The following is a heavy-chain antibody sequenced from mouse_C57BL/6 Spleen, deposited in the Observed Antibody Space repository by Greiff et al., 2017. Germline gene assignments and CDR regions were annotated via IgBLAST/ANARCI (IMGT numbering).Heavy chain of an antibody. CDR2: ISYDGSN. V-gene: IGHV3-6*01. J-gene: IGHJ3*01. CDR1: GYSITSGYY. Sequence: EVQLLQSGPGLVKPSQSLSLTCSVTGYSITSGYYWNWIRQFPGNKLEWMGYISYDGSNNYTPTLKNRISITRDTSKNQSFLKLNSVNTEDTATYYGARGPTGKGFAYWGQGTLGTVSA. CDR3: ARGPTGKGFAY. D-gene: IGHD4-1*01.